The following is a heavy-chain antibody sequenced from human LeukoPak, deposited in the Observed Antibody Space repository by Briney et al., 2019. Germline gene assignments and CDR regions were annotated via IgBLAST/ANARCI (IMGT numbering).Heavy chain of an antibody. J-gene: IGHJ6*03. Sequence: GGSLRLSCAASGFTFSSYGMHWVRQAPGKGLEWVAFIRYDGSNKYYADSVKGRFTISRDNSKNTLYLQMNSLRAEATAVYYCAKDAGSIAARRGEADYYYYYMDVWGKGTTVTVSS. D-gene: IGHD6-6*01. CDR3: AKDAGSIAARRGEADYYYYYMDV. V-gene: IGHV3-30*02. CDR2: IRYDGSNK. CDR1: GFTFSSYG.